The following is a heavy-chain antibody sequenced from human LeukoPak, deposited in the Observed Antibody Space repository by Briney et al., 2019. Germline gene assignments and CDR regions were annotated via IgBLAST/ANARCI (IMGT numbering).Heavy chain of an antibody. V-gene: IGHV4-59*11. CDR3: ARHWSGYSQVDY. CDR1: GGSISSHY. CDR2: IYYSGST. D-gene: IGHD3-3*01. Sequence: SETLSLTCTVSGGSISSHYWSWIRQPPGKGLEWIGYIYYSGSTNYNPSLKSRVTISVDTPKNQFSLKLSSVTAADTAVYYCARHWSGYSQVDYWGQGTLVTVSS. J-gene: IGHJ4*02.